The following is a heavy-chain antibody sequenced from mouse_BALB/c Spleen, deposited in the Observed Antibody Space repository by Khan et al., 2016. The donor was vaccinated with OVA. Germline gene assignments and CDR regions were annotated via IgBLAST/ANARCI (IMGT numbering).Heavy chain of an antibody. CDR3: ARRGLSGIFTD. CDR1: GYSFTSYW. D-gene: IGHD1-1*01. Sequence: VQLQQSGAEMAKPGASVKMSCKASGYSFTSYWMHWVKQRPGQGLEWIGYINPSTAYTEYNQKFKDKATLTTDNSSNTAYMQLSSLTSEDSAVYYCARRGLSGIFTDWGQGTLVTVSA. V-gene: IGHV1-7*01. CDR2: INPSTAYT. J-gene: IGHJ3*01.